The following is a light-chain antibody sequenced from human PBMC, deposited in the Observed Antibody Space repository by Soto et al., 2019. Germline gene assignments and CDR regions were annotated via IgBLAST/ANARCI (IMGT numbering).Light chain of an antibody. CDR2: DVS. Sequence: QSALTQPRSVSGSPGQSVTISCTGTSSDVGGYNYVSWYQQHPGKAPKLMIYDVSKRPSGVPDRFSGSKSGNTASLTSSGLQAEDEADYYCCSYAGSYPVVFGGGTNFTVL. V-gene: IGLV2-11*01. CDR1: SSDVGGYNY. J-gene: IGLJ2*01. CDR3: CSYAGSYPVV.